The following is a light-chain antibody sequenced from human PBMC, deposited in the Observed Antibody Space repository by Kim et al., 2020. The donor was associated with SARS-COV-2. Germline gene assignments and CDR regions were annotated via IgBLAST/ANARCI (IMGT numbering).Light chain of an antibody. J-gene: IGKJ5*01. CDR2: GAS. V-gene: IGKV1-39*01. CDR1: RSIGKC. Sequence: SVGHRVTITRLASRSIGKCLCWSQQRQESAPTLLIYGASALQSGSAPRFSGSGSGTEFTLTISSLQPEDFVSLFCQQGFGTHPITFGRGTRVDIK. CDR3: QQGFGTHPIT.